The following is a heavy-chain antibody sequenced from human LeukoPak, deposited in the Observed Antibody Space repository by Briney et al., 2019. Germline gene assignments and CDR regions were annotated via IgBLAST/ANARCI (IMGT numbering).Heavy chain of an antibody. D-gene: IGHD3-22*01. Sequence: GGSLRLSCAASGFTFSGYGMHWVRQAPGKGLEWVAVISYDAKSNYHVDSVKGRFTISRDNSKNTLFLQMNSLRAEDTAVYYCAKTPLGYDSIRDWALGYWGQGTLVTVSS. CDR3: AKTPLGYDSIRDWALGY. J-gene: IGHJ4*02. V-gene: IGHV3-33*05. CDR1: GFTFSGYG. CDR2: ISYDAKSN.